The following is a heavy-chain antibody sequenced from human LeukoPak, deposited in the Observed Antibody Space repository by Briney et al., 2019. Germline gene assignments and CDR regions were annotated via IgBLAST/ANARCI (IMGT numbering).Heavy chain of an antibody. Sequence: PGGSLRLSCAASGFTLSTYDMHWVRQAPGKGLEWVSYISSSSSNIYDADSMKGRFTLPRDNTKNSLYLQMNSLRAEDTAVYYCAISYSYGSGSLYAFDIWGQGTMVTVSS. CDR3: AISYSYGSGSLYAFDI. CDR1: GFTLSTYD. D-gene: IGHD3-10*01. J-gene: IGHJ3*02. CDR2: ISSSSSNI. V-gene: IGHV3-21*06.